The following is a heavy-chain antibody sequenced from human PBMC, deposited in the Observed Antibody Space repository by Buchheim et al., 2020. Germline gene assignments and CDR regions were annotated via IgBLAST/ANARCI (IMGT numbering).Heavy chain of an antibody. CDR2: ISGSGGST. V-gene: IGHV3-23*04. CDR1: GFTFSNYW. J-gene: IGHJ4*02. D-gene: IGHD6-6*01. CDR3: AKGVWGARSPTYYFDY. Sequence: EVQLVESGGGLVQPGGSLRLSCAASGFTFSNYWMHWVRQAPGKGLEWVSAISGSGGSTYYADSVKGRFTISRDNSKNTLYLQMNRLRAEDTAVYYCAKGVWGARSPTYYFDYWGQGTL.